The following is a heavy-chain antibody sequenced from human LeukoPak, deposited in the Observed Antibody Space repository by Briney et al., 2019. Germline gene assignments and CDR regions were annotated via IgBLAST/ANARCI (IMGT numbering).Heavy chain of an antibody. V-gene: IGHV1-8*03. CDR3: ARDKAVTTELTQYFQH. J-gene: IGHJ1*01. Sequence: ASVKVSCKASGYTFTSYDINWVRQATGQGLEWMGRMNPNSGNTGYAQKFQGRVTITRNTSISTAYMELSSLRSEDTAVYYCARDKAVTTELTQYFQHWGRAPWSPSPQ. CDR2: MNPNSGNT. D-gene: IGHD4-11*01. CDR1: GYTFTSYD.